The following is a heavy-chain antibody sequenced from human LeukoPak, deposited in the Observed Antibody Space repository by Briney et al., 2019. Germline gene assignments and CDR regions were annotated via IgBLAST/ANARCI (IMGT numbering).Heavy chain of an antibody. J-gene: IGHJ4*02. CDR2: ISGSGGST. V-gene: IGHV3-23*01. CDR3: AKALPLEYSVPYFDY. D-gene: IGHD1-1*01. Sequence: GGSLRLSCAASGFTFSSYAMGWVRQAPGKGLEWVSAISGSGGSTYYADSVKGRFTISRDNSKNTLYLQMNSLRAEDTAVYYCAKALPLEYSVPYFDYWGQGTLVTVSS. CDR1: GFTFSSYA.